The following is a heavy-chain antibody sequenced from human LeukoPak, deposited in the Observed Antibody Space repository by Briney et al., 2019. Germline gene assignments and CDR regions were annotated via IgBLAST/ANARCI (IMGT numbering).Heavy chain of an antibody. J-gene: IGHJ4*02. CDR3: AKYHDVWGSYRLPPDY. Sequence: GGSLRLSCAASGFTFSSYEMNWVRQAPGKGLEWVSYISSSGSTIYYADSVKGRFTISRDNAKNSLYLQMNSLRAEDTAVYYCAKYHDVWGSYRLPPDYWGQGTLVTVSS. V-gene: IGHV3-48*03. CDR1: GFTFSSYE. CDR2: ISSSGSTI. D-gene: IGHD3-16*02.